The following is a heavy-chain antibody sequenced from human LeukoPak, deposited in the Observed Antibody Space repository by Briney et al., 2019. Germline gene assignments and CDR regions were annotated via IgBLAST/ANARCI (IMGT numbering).Heavy chain of an antibody. J-gene: IGHJ3*01. Sequence: PGGSLRLSCAAPGFLFSSYAMDWVRQSPGKGLEWVAVISRDGSDTYYADSVKGRFTISRDNSKNTVYLEISNLRVEDTAVYFCARGGWGHAFDVWGQGTMVTVSS. CDR3: ARGGWGHAFDV. CDR1: GFLFSSYA. CDR2: ISRDGSDT. D-gene: IGHD1-26*01. V-gene: IGHV3-30*04.